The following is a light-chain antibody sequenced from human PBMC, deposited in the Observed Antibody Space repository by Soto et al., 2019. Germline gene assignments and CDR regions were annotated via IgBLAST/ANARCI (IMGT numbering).Light chain of an antibody. J-gene: IGLJ2*01. Sequence: QSALTQPPSASGSPGQSVTISCTGTSSDVGGYNSVSWYQQHPGKAHKLMIYDVSKPSSVVPERFSGSKSGNTASLTVSGLQAEDEADYYCSSYADSNNLVFGGGTKLTVL. CDR3: SSYADSNNLV. V-gene: IGLV2-8*01. CDR1: SSDVGGYNS. CDR2: DVS.